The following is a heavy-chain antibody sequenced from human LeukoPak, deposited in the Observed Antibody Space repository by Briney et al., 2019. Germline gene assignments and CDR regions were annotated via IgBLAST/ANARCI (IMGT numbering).Heavy chain of an antibody. J-gene: IGHJ6*03. D-gene: IGHD3-10*01. CDR1: GFTLSSYA. Sequence: QSGGSLRLSCAASGFTLSSYAMSWVRQAPGKGLEWVSSISASGGSTNYADSVKGRFTISRDNSKNTGYLQMNSLRAEDTAVYYCAKVMKGSERLTMVRGVIIKTAGLYYMDVWGKGTTVTVSS. V-gene: IGHV3-23*01. CDR3: AKVMKGSERLTMVRGVIIKTAGLYYMDV. CDR2: ISASGGST.